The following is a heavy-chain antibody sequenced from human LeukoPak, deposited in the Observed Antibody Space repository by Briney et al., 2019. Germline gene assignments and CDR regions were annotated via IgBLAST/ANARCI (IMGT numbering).Heavy chain of an antibody. J-gene: IGHJ4*01. CDR1: GASISSGGYY. CDR3: ARDLSGVISY. V-gene: IGHV4-31*03. CDR2: IYYSGST. D-gene: IGHD3-10*01. Sequence: PSETLSLTCTVSGASISSGGYYWPWIRQHPGKGLEWLGHIYYSGSTYYNPSLKSRVNISLDTSKNQFSLKLSSVTVADTAVDYCARDLSGVISYWGQGTLVTVSS.